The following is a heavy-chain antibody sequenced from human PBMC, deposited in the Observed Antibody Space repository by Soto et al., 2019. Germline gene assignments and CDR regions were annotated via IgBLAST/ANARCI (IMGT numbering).Heavy chain of an antibody. Sequence: GGSLRLSCSASGFTFSSYAMHWVRRAPGKGLEYVSAISSNGGSTYYADSVKGRFTISRDNSKNTLYLQMSSLRAEDTAVYYCVKSSEGPNYYDSSGYDPYFDYWGQGTLVTVSS. CDR2: ISSNGGST. CDR3: VKSSEGPNYYDSSGYDPYFDY. D-gene: IGHD3-22*01. J-gene: IGHJ4*02. V-gene: IGHV3-64D*08. CDR1: GFTFSSYA.